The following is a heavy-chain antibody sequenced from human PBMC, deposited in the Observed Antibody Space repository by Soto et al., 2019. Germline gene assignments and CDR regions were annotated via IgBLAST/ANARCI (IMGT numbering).Heavy chain of an antibody. Sequence: ETLSLTCSASGVAITNDYLSWIRQLPGKGLEWIGYIYGSGNTSYNPSYNPSLQSRVTISLDTSKKQFSLRLTSVTAADTGVYFCGRVDSGEICYFDLWGRGTLVTVSS. V-gene: IGHV4-59*01. CDR2: IYGSGNTSYNP. CDR3: GRVDSGEICYFDL. CDR1: GVAITNDY. D-gene: IGHD2-15*01. J-gene: IGHJ2*01.